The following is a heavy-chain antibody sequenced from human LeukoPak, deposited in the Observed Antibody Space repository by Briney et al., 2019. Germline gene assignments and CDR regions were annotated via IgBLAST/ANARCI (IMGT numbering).Heavy chain of an antibody. CDR2: ITASGGST. CDR3: AKVHSAAWSQYFDD. V-gene: IGHV3-23*01. J-gene: IGHJ4*02. D-gene: IGHD6-19*01. Sequence: GGSLKLSCAASGFTFTSYSMSWVRQAPGKGLEWVSAITASGGSTYYADSVKGRFTISRDKSSNTLYLQLSSLRAEDTAIYYCAKVHSAAWSQYFDDWGQGTLVTVSS. CDR1: GFTFTSYS.